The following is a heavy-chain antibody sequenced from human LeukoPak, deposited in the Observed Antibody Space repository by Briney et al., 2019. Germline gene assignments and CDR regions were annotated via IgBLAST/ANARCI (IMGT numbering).Heavy chain of an antibody. D-gene: IGHD3-16*02. CDR3: ARVMITLGGVIVTYDYYGMYV. V-gene: IGHV4-38-2*01. CDR2: IYLSGST. J-gene: IGHJ6*04. CDR1: GYSLTSVYY. Sequence: PQTLSLTCALSGYSLTSVYYWGWTRPPPGKGREWIGSIYLSGSTSYNPSLKTRVTISVDTAKNQFSLKQSSVTAADTAVYYCARVMITLGGVIVTYDYYGMYVWGKGTTVTVSS.